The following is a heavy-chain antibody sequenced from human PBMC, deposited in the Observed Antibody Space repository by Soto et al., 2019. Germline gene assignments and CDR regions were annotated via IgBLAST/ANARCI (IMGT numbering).Heavy chain of an antibody. J-gene: IGHJ6*02. V-gene: IGHV3-43*01. CDR2: ISWNGGNT. CDR3: ARETLSYGSALDV. CDR1: GFKFEDYN. Sequence: LRLSCAASGFKFEDYNMHWVRQAPGKGLEWVSFISWNGGNTFYADSVKGRFTISRDSSKKSVSLQINSLRSEDTALYYCARETLSYGSALDVWGQGTTVTVSS. D-gene: IGHD3-16*01.